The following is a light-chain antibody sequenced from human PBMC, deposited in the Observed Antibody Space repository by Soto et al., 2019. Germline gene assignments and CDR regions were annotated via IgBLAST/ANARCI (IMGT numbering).Light chain of an antibody. J-gene: IGKJ1*01. CDR1: QSVRSN. CDR2: GAS. V-gene: IGKV3-15*01. CDR3: QQYNNWPPT. Sequence: EIMMTQSPVTLSVSPGERATLSCRASQSVRSNLGWYQQKSGQAPRLLIYGASTRATGAPARFSGSGSGTEFTLTISSLQSEDFAVYYCQQYNNWPPTFGQGTKVEIK.